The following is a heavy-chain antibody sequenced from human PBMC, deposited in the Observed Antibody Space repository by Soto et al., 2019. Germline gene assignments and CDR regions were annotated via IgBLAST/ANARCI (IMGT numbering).Heavy chain of an antibody. D-gene: IGHD6-13*01. CDR1: GFTFSSHA. CDR2: ISDNGDTT. J-gene: IGHJ5*02. CDR3: TGRVAAGTLNWFDP. Sequence: PGGSLRLSCAASGFTFSSHAMSWVRQAPGKGLEWVSAISDNGDTTYYADSVKGRFTISRDNSKNILYLQMNNLRGEDSAIYYCTGRVAAGTLNWFDPWGQGTLVTVSS. V-gene: IGHV3-23*01.